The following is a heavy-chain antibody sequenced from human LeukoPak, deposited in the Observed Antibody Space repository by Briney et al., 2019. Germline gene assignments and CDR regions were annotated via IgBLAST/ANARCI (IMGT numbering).Heavy chain of an antibody. CDR1: GFTFSSYS. Sequence: PGGSLRLSCAASGFTFSSYSMNWVRQAPGKGLEWVSSISSSGSYIYYADSVKGRFTISRDNAKNSLYLQMNSLRAEDTAVYYCAREGEWELRYFDYWGQGTLVTVSS. CDR2: ISSSGSYI. V-gene: IGHV3-21*01. D-gene: IGHD1-26*01. CDR3: AREGEWELRYFDY. J-gene: IGHJ4*02.